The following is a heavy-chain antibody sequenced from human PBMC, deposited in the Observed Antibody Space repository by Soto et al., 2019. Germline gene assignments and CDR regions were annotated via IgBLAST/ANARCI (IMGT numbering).Heavy chain of an antibody. CDR3: ARDYGDYGIDY. Sequence: ASVKVSCKASGYTFTSYAMHWVRQAPGQRLEWMGWINAGNGNTKYSQKFQGRVTITRDTSASTAYMELSSLRSEVTAVYYCARDYGDYGIDYWGQGTLVTVSS. CDR1: GYTFTSYA. D-gene: IGHD4-17*01. V-gene: IGHV1-3*01. CDR2: INAGNGNT. J-gene: IGHJ4*02.